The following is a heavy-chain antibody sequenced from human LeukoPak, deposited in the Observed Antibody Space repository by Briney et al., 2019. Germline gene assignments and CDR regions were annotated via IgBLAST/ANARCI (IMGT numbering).Heavy chain of an antibody. V-gene: IGHV3-7*01. J-gene: IGHJ5*02. D-gene: IGHD3-3*01. CDR3: ARDSRMNYYAS. Sequence: QPGGSLRLSCTASGFTFNDYWMTWVRQTPGKGLEWLANINEDGSAKNYVDSVKGRFTISRDNAVNSLYLQMNSLRAEDTAMYYCARDSRMNYYASWGRGTLVTVSS. CDR2: INEDGSAK. CDR1: GFTFNDYW.